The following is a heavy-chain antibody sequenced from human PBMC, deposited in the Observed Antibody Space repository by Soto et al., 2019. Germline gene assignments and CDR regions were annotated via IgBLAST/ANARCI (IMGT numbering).Heavy chain of an antibody. D-gene: IGHD2-2*01. CDR3: AKGRGYCSITSCSEPSYFDY. Sequence: GGSLRLSCAASVFTLSSHAMSWLRQAPGKGLEWVSAISGSGGSTYYADSVKGRFTISRDNSKNTLYLQMNSLRAEDTAVYYCAKGRGYCSITSCSEPSYFDYWGQGNLVTVSS. J-gene: IGHJ4*02. V-gene: IGHV3-23*01. CDR2: ISGSGGST. CDR1: VFTLSSHA.